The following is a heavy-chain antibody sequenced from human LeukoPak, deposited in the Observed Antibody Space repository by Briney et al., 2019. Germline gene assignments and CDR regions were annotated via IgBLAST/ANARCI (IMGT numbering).Heavy chain of an antibody. CDR1: GYTFTSYS. CDR2: ISAYNGNT. V-gene: IGHV1-18*01. Sequence: ASVKVSCKASGYTFTSYSISWVRQAPGQGLEWMGWISAYNGNTNYAQKLQGRVTMTTDTSTSTAYMELRSLRSDDTAVYYCARAVPYYDYVWGSHTYFDYWGQGTLVTVSS. CDR3: ARAVPYYDYVWGSHTYFDY. D-gene: IGHD3-16*01. J-gene: IGHJ4*02.